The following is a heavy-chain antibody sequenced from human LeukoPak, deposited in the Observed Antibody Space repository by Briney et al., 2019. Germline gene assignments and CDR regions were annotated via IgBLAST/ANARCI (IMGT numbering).Heavy chain of an antibody. CDR2: ISAYNGNT. CDR3: ARDLNDILTGYLDY. J-gene: IGHJ4*02. CDR1: GYTFTSYG. V-gene: IGHV1-18*01. Sequence: GASVKVSCKASGYTFTSYGISWVRQAPGQGLEWMGWISAYNGNTNYAQKLQGRVTMTTDTSTSTAYMELRSLRSDDTAVYYCARDLNDILTGYLDYWGQGTLVTVSS. D-gene: IGHD3-9*01.